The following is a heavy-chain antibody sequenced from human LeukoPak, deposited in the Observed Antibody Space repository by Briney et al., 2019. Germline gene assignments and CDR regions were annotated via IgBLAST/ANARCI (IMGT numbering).Heavy chain of an antibody. CDR3: ARIIRDSSGYLDHYYFDY. V-gene: IGHV3-11*01. Sequence: GGSLRLSCAASGFTFSDYYMSWIRRAPGKGLEWVSYISSSGSTIYYADSVKGRFTISRDNAKNSLYLQMNSLRAEDTAVYYCARIIRDSSGYLDHYYFDYWGQGTLVTVSS. CDR1: GFTFSDYY. CDR2: ISSSGSTI. J-gene: IGHJ4*02. D-gene: IGHD3-22*01.